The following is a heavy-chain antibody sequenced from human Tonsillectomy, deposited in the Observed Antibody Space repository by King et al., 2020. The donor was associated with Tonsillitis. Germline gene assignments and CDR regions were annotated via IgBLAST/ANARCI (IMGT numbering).Heavy chain of an antibody. J-gene: IGHJ5*02. D-gene: IGHD2-15*01. CDR3: ARYEGGVFDP. CDR2: IYYSGDT. Sequence: QLQESGPGLVKPSQTLSLTCTVSGGSISGGAYYWSWIRQHPGKGLEWIGYIYYSGDTYYNPSLRSRLTISVDTSKNQFSLKLSSVTAAAPAVYFCARYEGGVFDPWGQGTLVTVSS. CDR1: GGSISGGAYY. V-gene: IGHV4-31*03.